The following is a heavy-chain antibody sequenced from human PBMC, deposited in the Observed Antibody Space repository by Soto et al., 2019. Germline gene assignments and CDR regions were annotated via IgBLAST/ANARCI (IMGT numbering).Heavy chain of an antibody. CDR1: GYPFTSYG. CDR3: ARDLDKAMDHYYYYGMDV. D-gene: IGHD5-18*01. Sequence: GXSVKVSCKASGYPFTSYGIIWVRQAPGQGLEWMGWISAYNGNTNYAQKLQGRVTMTTDTSTSTAYMELRSLRSDDTAVYYCARDLDKAMDHYYYYGMDVWGQGTTVTVSS. J-gene: IGHJ6*02. V-gene: IGHV1-18*01. CDR2: ISAYNGNT.